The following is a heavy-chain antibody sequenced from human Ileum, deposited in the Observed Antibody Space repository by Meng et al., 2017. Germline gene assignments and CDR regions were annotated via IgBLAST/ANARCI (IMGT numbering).Heavy chain of an antibody. V-gene: IGHV3-7*01. D-gene: IGHD3-10*01. Sequence: GGSLRLSCAASGFSFSTSWMSWVRQAPGKGLEWVANIDQGGSNKYYVSSVKGRFTISRDNAENSVSLQMSNLRAEDTAVYYCARGFGTDYWVQGTLVTVSS. CDR1: GFSFSTSW. CDR2: IDQGGSNK. J-gene: IGHJ4*02. CDR3: ARGFGTDY.